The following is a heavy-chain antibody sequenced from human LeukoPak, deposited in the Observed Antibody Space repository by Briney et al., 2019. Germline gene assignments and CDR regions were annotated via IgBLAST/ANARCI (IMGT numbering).Heavy chain of an antibody. D-gene: IGHD6-6*01. J-gene: IGHJ3*02. CDR1: GGSISSGTYY. Sequence: SQTLSLTCTVSGGSISSGTYYWTWIRQPAGKGLEWIGRIYTSGSTNYNPSLKSRVTISVDTSKNQFSLKLSSVTAADTAMYYCARDDARSSSLPHNAFDIWGQGTMVTVSS. CDR2: IYTSGST. CDR3: ARDDARSSSLPHNAFDI. V-gene: IGHV4-61*02.